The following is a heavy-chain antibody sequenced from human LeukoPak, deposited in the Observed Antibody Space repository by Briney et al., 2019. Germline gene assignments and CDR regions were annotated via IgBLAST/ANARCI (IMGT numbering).Heavy chain of an antibody. D-gene: IGHD4-11*01. Sequence: GGSLTVSCAASGFTFSSYGMHWVRQAPGSGLEWVAVISYDGSNKFYADSVKGRFTISRDNSKNTLYLQMTSLRAEDTAVYCCAKDGLFLTTELKFFYMDVWGKGTTVTVSS. V-gene: IGHV3-30*18. CDR2: ISYDGSNK. CDR3: AKDGLFLTTELKFFYMDV. J-gene: IGHJ6*03. CDR1: GFTFSSYG.